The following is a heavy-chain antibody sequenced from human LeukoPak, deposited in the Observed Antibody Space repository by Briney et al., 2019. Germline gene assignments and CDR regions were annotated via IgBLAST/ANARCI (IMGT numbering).Heavy chain of an antibody. V-gene: IGHV4-59*02. J-gene: IGHJ4*02. CDR2: IYFSGST. Sequence: PWETLSLTCTASGSSVNSNYLSWFRQPPGKEPEWIGYIYFSGSTNYNPSLWSRVAISVDRSRNQFSLKLNSMTAADTAVYYWASGPEWLRYPAYWGQGTLVTVSS. CDR3: ASGPEWLRYPAY. CDR1: GSSVNSNY. D-gene: IGHD5-12*01.